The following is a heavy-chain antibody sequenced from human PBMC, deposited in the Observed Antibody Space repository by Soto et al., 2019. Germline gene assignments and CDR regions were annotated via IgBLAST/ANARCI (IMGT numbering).Heavy chain of an antibody. Sequence: EVQLVESGGGLVQPGGSLRLSCVASGFTFSSYSMNWVRQAPGKELEWVSYIRSSTSTIHYADSVNGRFTISTDSAKNSLYLQMDSLRAEDTAVYYCATDYKWSFDNWGQGALVTVSS. CDR3: ATDYKWSFDN. CDR2: IRSSTSTI. J-gene: IGHJ4*02. D-gene: IGHD1-20*01. V-gene: IGHV3-48*01. CDR1: GFTFSSYS.